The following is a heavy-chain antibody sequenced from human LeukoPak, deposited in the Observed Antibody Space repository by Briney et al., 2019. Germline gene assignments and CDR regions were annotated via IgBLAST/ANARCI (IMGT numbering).Heavy chain of an antibody. D-gene: IGHD4-23*01. CDR2: ISYDGSTT. CDR1: GFTFSRNA. CDR3: ARDYWAQRWSPYFGY. J-gene: IGHJ4*02. V-gene: IGHV3-30*04. Sequence: PGGSLRLSCAASGFTFSRNAMHWVRQAPGKGLEWVAVISYDGSTTYYSDSVKGRFTISRDNSKNTLYLQMNSLRAEDTAVFYCARDYWAQRWSPYFGYWGQGTLVTVSS.